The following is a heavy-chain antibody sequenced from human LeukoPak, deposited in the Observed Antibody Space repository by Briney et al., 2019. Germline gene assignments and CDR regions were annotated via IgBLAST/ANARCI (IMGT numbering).Heavy chain of an antibody. CDR1: GGSISSSSYY. V-gene: IGHV4-39*07. Sequence: PSETLSLTCTVSGGSISSSSYYWGWIRQPPGKGLEWIGSIYYSGSTYYNPSLKSRVTISVDTSKNQFSLKLSSVTAADTAVYYCARCYVPLLWFGAHNHYYMDVWGKGTTVTVSS. CDR3: ARCYVPLLWFGAHNHYYMDV. J-gene: IGHJ6*03. D-gene: IGHD3-10*01. CDR2: IYYSGST.